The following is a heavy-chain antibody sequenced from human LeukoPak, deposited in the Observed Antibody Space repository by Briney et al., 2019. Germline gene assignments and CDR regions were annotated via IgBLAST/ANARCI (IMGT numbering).Heavy chain of an antibody. V-gene: IGHV4-59*08. D-gene: IGHD1-26*01. CDR3: ARREDQSWFDP. J-gene: IGHJ5*02. CDR2: IYYSGST. Sequence: SETLSLTCTVSGGSISSYYWSWIRQPPGKGLEWIGYIYYSGSTNYNPSLKSRVTISVDTSKNQFSLKLSSVTAADTAVYYCARREDQSWFDPWGQGTLVTVSS. CDR1: GGSISSYY.